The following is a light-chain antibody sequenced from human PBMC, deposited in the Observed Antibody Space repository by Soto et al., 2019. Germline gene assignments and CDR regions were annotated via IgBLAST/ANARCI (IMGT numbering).Light chain of an antibody. CDR1: SSDVGAYNY. J-gene: IGLJ2*01. CDR2: EVS. V-gene: IGLV2-14*01. Sequence: QSVLTQPASVSGFPGQSITISCTGTSSDVGAYNYVSWYQQHPGKAPKLMIYEVSNRPSGVSNRFSGSKSGDTASLTISGLQVEDEADYYCSSYTSTSTLVFGGGTKLTVL. CDR3: SSYTSTSTLV.